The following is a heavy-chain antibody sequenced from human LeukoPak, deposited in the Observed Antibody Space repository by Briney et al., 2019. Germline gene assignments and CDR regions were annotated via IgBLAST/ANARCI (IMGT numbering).Heavy chain of an antibody. D-gene: IGHD1-14*01. CDR2: ISGSGGST. V-gene: IGHV3-23*01. CDR3: AKAHPSGYYFDY. J-gene: IGHJ4*02. Sequence: GGSLRLSXAASGFTFSTYAMSWVRQAPGKGLELVSAISGSGGSTFNADSVKGRFTISRDNSKNTLFLQMNSLRAEDTAIYYCAKAHPSGYYFDYWGQGTLVTVSS. CDR1: GFTFSTYA.